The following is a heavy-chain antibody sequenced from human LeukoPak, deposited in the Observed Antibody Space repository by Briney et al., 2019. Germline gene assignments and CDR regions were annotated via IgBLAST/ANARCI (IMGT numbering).Heavy chain of an antibody. J-gene: IGHJ5*02. CDR1: GFTFSDYY. CDR3: ARDRSGFDYSWFDP. V-gene: IGHV3-11*01. Sequence: GGSLRLSCAASGFTFSDYYMSWIRQAPGKGLEWISYISSSGSTTYYADSVQGRFTISRDNAKNAVYLQMNSLRVEDTAVYYCARDRSGFDYSWFDPWGQGTLVTVSS. CDR2: ISSSGSTT. D-gene: IGHD5-12*01.